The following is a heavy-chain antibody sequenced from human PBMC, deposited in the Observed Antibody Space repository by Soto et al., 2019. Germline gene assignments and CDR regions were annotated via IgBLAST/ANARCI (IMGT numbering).Heavy chain of an antibody. J-gene: IGHJ4*02. D-gene: IGHD3-22*01. CDR3: ATHPRDSSGYWYYFDY. Sequence: EVQLVESGGGLVKPGGSLRLSCAASGFTFSSYSMNWVRQAPGKGLEWVSSISSISSYIYYADSVKGRFTISRDNAKSALYLQMTSLRAEDTAVYYCATHPRDSSGYWYYFDYWGQGTLVTVSS. V-gene: IGHV3-21*01. CDR1: GFTFSSYS. CDR2: ISSISSYI.